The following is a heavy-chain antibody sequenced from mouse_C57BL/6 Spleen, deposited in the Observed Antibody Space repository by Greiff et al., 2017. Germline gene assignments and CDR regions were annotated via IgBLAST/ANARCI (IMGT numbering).Heavy chain of an antibody. V-gene: IGHV5-16*01. CDR2: INYDGSST. D-gene: IGHD2-5*01. CDR1: GFTFSDYY. Sequence: EVMLVESEGGLVQPGSSMKLSCTASGFTFSDYYMAWVRQVPEKGLEWVANINYDGSSTYYLDSLKSRFIISRDNAKNILYLQMSSLKSEDTATYYCARGETYYSNYDAMDDWGQGTSVTVSS. CDR3: ARGETYYSNYDAMDD. J-gene: IGHJ4*01.